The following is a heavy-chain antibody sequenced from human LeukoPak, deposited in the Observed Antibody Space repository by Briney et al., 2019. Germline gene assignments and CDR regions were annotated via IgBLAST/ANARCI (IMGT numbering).Heavy chain of an antibody. Sequence: GRSLRLSCAASGFTFSSYGMHWVRQAPGKGLEWVAVIYSGGSTYYADSVKGRFTISKDNSKNTVYLQMSSLRVDDTAVYYCAKAASSSWPSYYYGMDVWGQGTTVTVSS. V-gene: IGHV3-NL1*01. D-gene: IGHD6-13*01. CDR3: AKAASSSWPSYYYGMDV. CDR1: GFTFSSYG. CDR2: IYSGGST. J-gene: IGHJ6*02.